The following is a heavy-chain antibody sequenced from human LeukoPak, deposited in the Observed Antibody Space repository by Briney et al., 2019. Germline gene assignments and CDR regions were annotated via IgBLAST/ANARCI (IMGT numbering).Heavy chain of an antibody. CDR2: IYSGGST. V-gene: IGHV3-53*01. Sequence: GGSLRLSCAASGFTVSSNYMSWVRQAPGKGLEWVSVIYSGGSTYYADSVKGRFTISRDNSKNTLNLQMNSLRAEDTAVYYCAREISGSLRYYYMDVWGKGTTVTVSS. CDR1: GFTVSSNY. CDR3: AREISGSLRYYYMDV. J-gene: IGHJ6*03. D-gene: IGHD1-26*01.